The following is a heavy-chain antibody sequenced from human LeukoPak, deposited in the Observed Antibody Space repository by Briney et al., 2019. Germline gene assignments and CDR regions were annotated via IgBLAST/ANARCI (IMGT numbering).Heavy chain of an antibody. D-gene: IGHD2/OR15-2a*01. J-gene: IGHJ4*02. CDR3: ARDHYFKIDY. Sequence: GGSLRLSCAASGFVFSNFVMHWVRQAPGKGLVWVSRIPTDDNPTNYADFVQGRFTISRDNAKNTVYLQMNDLRAEDTAVYYCARDHYFKIDYWGQGTLVTVSS. CDR2: IPTDDNPT. V-gene: IGHV3-74*01. CDR1: GFVFSNFV.